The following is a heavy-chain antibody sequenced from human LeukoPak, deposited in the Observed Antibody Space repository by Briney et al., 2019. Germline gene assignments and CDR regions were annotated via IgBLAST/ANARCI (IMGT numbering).Heavy chain of an antibody. CDR1: GFTFTRNA. V-gene: IGHV3-23*01. Sequence: GGSLRLSCAASGFTFTRNAMAWVRQAPGKGLGWVSAIDGSGGTTFYADSVKGRVTISRVQSTNTVYLQMNSLRAEDTAVHYCVEGQPGGTQLPSWAPYYFDYWGQGTLVTVSS. D-gene: IGHD5-18*01. CDR3: VEGQPGGTQLPSWAPYYFDY. J-gene: IGHJ4*02. CDR2: IDGSGGTT.